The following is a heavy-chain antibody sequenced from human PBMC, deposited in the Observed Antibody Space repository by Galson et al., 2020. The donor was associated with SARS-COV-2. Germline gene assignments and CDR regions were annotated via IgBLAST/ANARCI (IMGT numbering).Heavy chain of an antibody. CDR3: ARGGSRPVMVFDYYYFYMDV. J-gene: IGHJ6*03. Sequence: SQTLSHTCGVYGGSFRDYSWTWVRQPPGKGLEWIGEISHSGSTNYSPSLTSRVFMSVDTSKNQFSLKLRSVTAADTAVYYCARGGSRPVMVFDYYYFYMDVWGKGTTVTVSS. CDR2: ISHSGST. V-gene: IGHV4-34*01. CDR1: GGSFRDYS. D-gene: IGHD5-18*01.